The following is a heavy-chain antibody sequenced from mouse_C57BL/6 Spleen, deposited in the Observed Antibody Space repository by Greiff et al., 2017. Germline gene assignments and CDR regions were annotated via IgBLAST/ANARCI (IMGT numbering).Heavy chain of an antibody. J-gene: IGHJ2*01. Sequence: QVQLQQPGAELVKPGASVKMSCKASGYTFTSYWITWVKQRPGQGLEWIGDIYPGSGSTNYNEKFKSKATLTVDTSSSTAYMQLSSLTSEDSAVFYWANYGSSPYYFDYWGQGTTLTVSS. CDR3: ANYGSSPYYFDY. CDR1: GYTFTSYW. CDR2: IYPGSGST. V-gene: IGHV1-55*01. D-gene: IGHD1-1*01.